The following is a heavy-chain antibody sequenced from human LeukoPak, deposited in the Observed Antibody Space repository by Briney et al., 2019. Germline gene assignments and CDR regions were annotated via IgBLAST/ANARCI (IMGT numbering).Heavy chain of an antibody. J-gene: IGHJ3*01. CDR3: ARGPDGSGTNAFDV. D-gene: IGHD3-10*01. CDR1: GFTFSSYS. Sequence: QPGRSLRLSCAASGFTFSSYSMNWVRQAPGKGLEWVSYISGGSSIMYYADSVKGRFTISRDNAKNSLYLQMNSLRDADTAVYYCARGPDGSGTNAFDVWGQGTMVTVSS. CDR2: ISGGSSIM. V-gene: IGHV3-48*02.